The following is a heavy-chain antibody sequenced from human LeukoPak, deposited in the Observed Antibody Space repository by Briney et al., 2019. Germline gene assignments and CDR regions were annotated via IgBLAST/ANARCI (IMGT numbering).Heavy chain of an antibody. J-gene: IGHJ4*02. CDR1: GGSISSYY. Sequence: SETLSLTCTVSGGSISSYYWSWIRQPPGKGLEWIGYIYYSGRTNYNPSLKSRVTISVDTSKNQFSLKLSSVTAADTAVYYCARWIAASKYFDYWGQGTLVTVSS. D-gene: IGHD2-15*01. CDR3: ARWIAASKYFDY. CDR2: IYYSGRT. V-gene: IGHV4-59*01.